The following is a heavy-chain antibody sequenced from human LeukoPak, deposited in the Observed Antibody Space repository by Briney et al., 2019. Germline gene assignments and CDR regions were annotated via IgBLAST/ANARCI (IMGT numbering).Heavy chain of an antibody. CDR2: IYYSGST. Sequence: SQTLSLTCTVSGGSISSGGYHWSWIRQPPGKGLEWIGYIYYSGSTNYNPSLKSRVTISVDTSKNQFSLKLSSVTAADTAVYYCARLAYYGGKRWFDPWGQGTLVTVSS. D-gene: IGHD4-17*01. V-gene: IGHV4-61*08. CDR1: GGSISSGGYH. CDR3: ARLAYYGGKRWFDP. J-gene: IGHJ5*02.